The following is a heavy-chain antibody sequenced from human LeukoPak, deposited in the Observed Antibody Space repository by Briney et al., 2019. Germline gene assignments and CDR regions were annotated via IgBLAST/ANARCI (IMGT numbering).Heavy chain of an antibody. CDR2: IRYDGNNK. CDR1: GFTFSTYG. V-gene: IGHV3-30*02. Sequence: GGSLRLSCAASGFTFSTYGMHWVRQAPGKGLEWVAFIRYDGNNKFYADSVKGRFTISRDDSKNTLYLQMNSLRPEDTAVYYCARDRHVYYDILTGYASYFEYWGQGALVTVSS. D-gene: IGHD3-9*01. J-gene: IGHJ4*02. CDR3: ARDRHVYYDILTGYASYFEY.